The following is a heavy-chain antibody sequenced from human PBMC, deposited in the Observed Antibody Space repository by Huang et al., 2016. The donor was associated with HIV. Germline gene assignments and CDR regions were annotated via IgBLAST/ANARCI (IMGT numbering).Heavy chain of an antibody. D-gene: IGHD6-19*01. CDR1: GYIFRNFD. V-gene: IGHV1-8*01. CDR3: ARLTSGWYQDY. CDR2: LKPNSGKT. Sequence: QVQLVQSGPEVKKPGASVKVSCQTSGYIFRNFDINWVRQAPGQGLQWMGWLKPNSGKTAYGQNFQGRVTLTRSTSTGAAYMVLNSLTSQDTAVYYCARLTSGWYQDYWGQGTLVTVSS. J-gene: IGHJ4*02.